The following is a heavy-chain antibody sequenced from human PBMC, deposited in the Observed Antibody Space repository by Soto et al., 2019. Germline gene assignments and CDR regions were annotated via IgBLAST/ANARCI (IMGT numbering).Heavy chain of an antibody. J-gene: IGHJ4*02. CDR3: ARGAVVAAAPHSFEH. CDR2: IIPIFGTA. V-gene: IGHV1-69*01. Sequence: QVQLVQSGAEVQKPGSSVKVSCKASGGTFSSYAISWVRQAPGQGLEWMGGIIPIFGTANYAQKFQDRVTITADGSTSTAYMELSSLRSEDTAMYYCARGAVVAAAPHSFEHWGQGTLVTVSS. D-gene: IGHD2-2*01. CDR1: GGTFSSYA.